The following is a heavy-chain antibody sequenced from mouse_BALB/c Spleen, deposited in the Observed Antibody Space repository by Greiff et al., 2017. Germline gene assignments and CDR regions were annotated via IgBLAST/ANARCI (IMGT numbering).Heavy chain of an antibody. CDR3: ARVYYDYPYYAMDY. V-gene: IGHV14-3*02. CDR1: GFNIKDTY. CDR2: IDPANGNT. D-gene: IGHD2-4*01. Sequence: VQLQQSGAELVKPGASVKLSCTASGFNIKDTYMHWVKQRPEQGLEWIGRIDPANGNTKYDPKFQGKATITADTSSNTAYLQLSSLTSEDTAVYYCARVYYDYPYYAMDYWGQGTSVTVSS. J-gene: IGHJ4*01.